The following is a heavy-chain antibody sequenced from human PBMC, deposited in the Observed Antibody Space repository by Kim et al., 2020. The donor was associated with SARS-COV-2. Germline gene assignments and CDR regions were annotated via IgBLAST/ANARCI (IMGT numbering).Heavy chain of an antibody. V-gene: IGHV3-21*01. CDR3: AREGAAAGFEGYFDL. J-gene: IGHJ2*01. CDR2: ISSSSSYI. D-gene: IGHD6-13*01. CDR1: GFTFSSYS. Sequence: GGSLRLSCAASGFTFSSYSMNWVRQAPGKGLEWVSSISSSSSYIYYADSVKGRFTISRDNAKNSLYLQMNSLRAEDTAVYYCAREGAAAGFEGYFDLWGRGTLVTVSS.